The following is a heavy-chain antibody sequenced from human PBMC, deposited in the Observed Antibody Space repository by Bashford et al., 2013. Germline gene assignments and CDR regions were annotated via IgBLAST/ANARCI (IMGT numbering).Heavy chain of an antibody. CDR2: IYHSGST. V-gene: IGHV4-34*01. CDR3: ASGYDSSGEDY. Sequence: SDDPRPSPALSMVGPSVVTTGAGSASPREGLEWIGEIYHSGSTNYNPSLKSRVTISVDKSKNQFSLKLSSVTAADTAVYYCASGYDSSGEDYWGQGTLVTVSS. J-gene: IGHJ4*02. CDR1: VGPSVVTT. D-gene: IGHD3-22*01.